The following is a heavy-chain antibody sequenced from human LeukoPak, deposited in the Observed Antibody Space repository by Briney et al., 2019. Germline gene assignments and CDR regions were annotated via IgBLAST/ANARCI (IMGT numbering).Heavy chain of an antibody. V-gene: IGHV4-61*05. D-gene: IGHD3-22*01. J-gene: IGHJ6*03. Sequence: SETLSLTCTVSGGSISSSSYYWGWIRQPPGKGLEWIGYIYYSGSTNYNPSFKSRVTISVDTSKNQFSLKLSSVTAADTAVYYCARVHYYDSSGYWWGYYYMDVWGKGTTVTVSS. CDR2: IYYSGST. CDR1: GGSISSSSYY. CDR3: ARVHYYDSSGYWWGYYYMDV.